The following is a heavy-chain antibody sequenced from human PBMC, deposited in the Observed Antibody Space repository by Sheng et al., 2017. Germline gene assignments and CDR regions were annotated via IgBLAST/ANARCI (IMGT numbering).Heavy chain of an antibody. V-gene: IGHV3-23*04. D-gene: IGHD4-17*01. Sequence: EVQLVESGGSVVRPGGSLRLSCSASGFTFDDYGMSWVRQSPGKGLEWVSAISGSGGSANYADSVKGRFSLSRDNSKNTLYLQMNSLRAEDTAVYYCAKLGKSVSYGDYRFPFDIWGQGTMVAVSS. CDR2: ISGSGGSA. CDR1: GFTFDDYG. J-gene: IGHJ3*02. CDR3: AKLGKSVSYGDYRFPFDI.